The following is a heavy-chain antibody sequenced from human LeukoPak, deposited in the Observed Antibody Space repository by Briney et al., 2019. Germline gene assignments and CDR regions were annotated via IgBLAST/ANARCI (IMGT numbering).Heavy chain of an antibody. V-gene: IGHV4-31*03. CDR1: GVSISSGTHY. D-gene: IGHD4-23*01. Sequence: SETLSLTCTVSGVSISSGTHYWNWIRQHPGRGLEWIGYIYYSGATFFNPSLQSRVTISIDTSKSQFSLRLNSVAAADTAVYYCARTPAVVTRYYHRYYMDVWGKGTTVTVSS. CDR3: ARTPAVVTRYYHRYYMDV. CDR2: IYYSGAT. J-gene: IGHJ6*03.